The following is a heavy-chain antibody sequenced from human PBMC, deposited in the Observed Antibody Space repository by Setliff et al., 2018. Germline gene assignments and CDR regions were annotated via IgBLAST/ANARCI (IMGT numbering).Heavy chain of an antibody. CDR3: ARDDGYRYCGGDCYYGYGMDV. D-gene: IGHD2-21*02. CDR2: INNDGGST. Sequence: GGSLRLSCAASGFTFSTYWMHWVRQAPGKRLMWVSRINNDGGSTTYEDSVKGRFTISRDNAKNSLYLQMNSLRAEDTAVYYCARDDGYRYCGGDCYYGYGMDVWGQGTTVTVSS. J-gene: IGHJ6*02. CDR1: GFTFSTYW. V-gene: IGHV3-74*01.